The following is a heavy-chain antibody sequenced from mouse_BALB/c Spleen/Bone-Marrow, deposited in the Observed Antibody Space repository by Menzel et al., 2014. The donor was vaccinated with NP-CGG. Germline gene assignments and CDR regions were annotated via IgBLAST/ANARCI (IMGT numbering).Heavy chain of an antibody. J-gene: IGHJ3*01. CDR3: ARGWLLSWFAY. Sequence: EVQVVEPGPELVKPGASVKISCKASGYTFSDYNMHWVKQSHGKSLEWIGSIYPYNGGTGYNQKFKRKATLTVDNSSSTAYMELRSLTSEDSAVYHCARGWLLSWFAYWGQGTLVTVSA. CDR1: GYTFSDYN. D-gene: IGHD2-3*01. V-gene: IGHV1S29*02. CDR2: IYPYNGGT.